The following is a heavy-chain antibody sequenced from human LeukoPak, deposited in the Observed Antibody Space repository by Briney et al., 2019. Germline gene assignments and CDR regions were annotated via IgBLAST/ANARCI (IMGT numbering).Heavy chain of an antibody. D-gene: IGHD2-21*02. V-gene: IGHV4-34*01. J-gene: IGHJ4*02. CDR1: GGSFSGYY. Sequence: SETLSLTCAVYGGSFSGYYWSWIRQPPGKGLEWVGEVNHSGSTNYNPSLKSRVTISVDTSKNQFSLKLSSVTAADTAMYYCARRAYDSAYWGQGTLVTVSS. CDR3: ARRAYDSAY. CDR2: VNHSGST.